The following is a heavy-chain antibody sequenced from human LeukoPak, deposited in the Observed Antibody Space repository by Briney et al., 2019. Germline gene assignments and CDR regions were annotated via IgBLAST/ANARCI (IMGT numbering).Heavy chain of an antibody. Sequence: GESLKISCKSSGYICTNSWIGWVRQEPGKGLEWMGIIYPGDSDTRYSPSFQGQVTISADKSITTAYLQWSSLEASDTAMYYCARQGIGSSSWGYWGQGTLVTVSS. CDR1: GYICTNSW. CDR2: IYPGDSDT. D-gene: IGHD6-6*01. V-gene: IGHV5-51*01. CDR3: ARQGIGSSSWGY. J-gene: IGHJ4*02.